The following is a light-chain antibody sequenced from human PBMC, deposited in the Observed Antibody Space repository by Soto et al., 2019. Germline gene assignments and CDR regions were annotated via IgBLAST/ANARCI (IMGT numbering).Light chain of an antibody. CDR1: QSVSSN. CDR2: GAS. V-gene: IGKV3-15*01. Sequence: EIVMTQSPATLSVSPGERATLSCRASQSVSSNLAWYQQRPDQAPRLLIYGASTRATGIPARFSGSGSGTEFTLTISSLQSEDFAVYYCQQYNKWPPVYTFGQGTKLEI. CDR3: QQYNKWPPVYT. J-gene: IGKJ2*01.